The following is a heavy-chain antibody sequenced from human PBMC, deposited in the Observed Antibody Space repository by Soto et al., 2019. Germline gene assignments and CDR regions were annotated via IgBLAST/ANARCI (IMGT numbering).Heavy chain of an antibody. V-gene: IGHV4-39*01. D-gene: IGHD5-12*01. CDR3: ARTISGYDYNYYYGMDV. Sequence: SETLSFTCTVSGGSISSGTYSWGWIRQPPGKGLEWIGTFYYSGSTNYNPSLKSRVTMSVDTSKNQFSLKVSSVTAADTALYYCARTISGYDYNYYYGMDVWGQGTTVTVSS. J-gene: IGHJ6*02. CDR1: GGSISSGTYS. CDR2: FYYSGST.